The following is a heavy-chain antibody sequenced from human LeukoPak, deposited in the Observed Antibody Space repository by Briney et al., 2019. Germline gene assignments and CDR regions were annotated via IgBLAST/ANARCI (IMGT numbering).Heavy chain of an antibody. CDR3: GAYDSSGRLDF. D-gene: IGHD3-22*01. J-gene: IGHJ4*01. Sequence: SETLSLTCTVSGYSIFSGYYWGWIRQAPGKGLEWIGSFHHTGGNHYNPSLQSRVTISVDTTGNELSLEMSSVTAADTAVYYCGAYDSSGRLDFWGRGTRVTVSS. CDR1: GYSIFSGYY. V-gene: IGHV4-38-2*02. CDR2: FHHTGGN.